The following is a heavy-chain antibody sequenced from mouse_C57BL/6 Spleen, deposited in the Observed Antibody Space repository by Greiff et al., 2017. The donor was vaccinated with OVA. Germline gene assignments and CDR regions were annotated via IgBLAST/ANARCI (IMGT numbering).Heavy chain of an antibody. Sequence: EVKLVESGGGLVKPGGSLKLSCAASGFTFSDYGLHWVRQAPEKGLEWVAYISSGSSTIYYADTVKGRFTISRDNAKNTLFLQMTSLRSEDTAMYYCARDGNSYYFDYWGQGTTLTVSS. V-gene: IGHV5-17*01. D-gene: IGHD2-1*01. CDR3: ARDGNSYYFDY. CDR2: ISSGSSTI. CDR1: GFTFSDYG. J-gene: IGHJ2*01.